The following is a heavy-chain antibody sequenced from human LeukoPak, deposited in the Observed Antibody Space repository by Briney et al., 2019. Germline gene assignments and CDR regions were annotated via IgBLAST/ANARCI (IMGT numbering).Heavy chain of an antibody. V-gene: IGHV3-21*01. CDR1: GFTFSSYS. CDR3: ARGWQYYDNSGYYFDY. CDR2: ISSSSSYI. D-gene: IGHD3-22*01. Sequence: GGSLRLSCAASGFTFSSYSMNWVRQAPGKGLEWVSSISSSSSYIYYADSVKGRFTISRDNAKNSLCLQMNSLRAEDTAVYYCARGWQYYDNSGYYFDYWGQGTLVTVSS. J-gene: IGHJ4*02.